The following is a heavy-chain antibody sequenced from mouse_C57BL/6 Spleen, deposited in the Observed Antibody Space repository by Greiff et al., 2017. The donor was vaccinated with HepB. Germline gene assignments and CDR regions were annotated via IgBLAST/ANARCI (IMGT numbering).Heavy chain of an antibody. CDR1: GYTFTSYW. J-gene: IGHJ2*01. D-gene: IGHD3-2*02. Sequence: QVQLQQPGAELVKPGASVKLSCKASGYTFTSYWMQWVKQRPGQGLEWIGEIDPSDSYTNYNQKFKGKATLTVDTSSSTAYMQLSSLTSEDSAVYYCARGQLRLPRVFDYWGQGTTLTVSS. V-gene: IGHV1-50*01. CDR3: ARGQLRLPRVFDY. CDR2: IDPSDSYT.